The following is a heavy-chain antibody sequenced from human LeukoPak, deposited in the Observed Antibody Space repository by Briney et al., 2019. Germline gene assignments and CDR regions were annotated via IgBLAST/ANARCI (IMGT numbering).Heavy chain of an antibody. CDR2: LSGSGGST. V-gene: IGHV3-23*01. Sequence: GGSLRLSCAASGFTFSSYGMSWVGQAPGKGLEWGSALSGSGGSTYYADSVKGRFTISRDNSKNTLYLQMNSLRAEDTAVYYCARGSNGAFDYWGQGTLVTVSS. CDR3: ARGSNGAFDY. CDR1: GFTFSSYG. D-gene: IGHD4/OR15-4a*01. J-gene: IGHJ4*02.